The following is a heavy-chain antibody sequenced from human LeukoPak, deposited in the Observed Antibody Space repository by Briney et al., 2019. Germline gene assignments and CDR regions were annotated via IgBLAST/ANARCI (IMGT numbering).Heavy chain of an antibody. CDR1: GFTFSSYA. V-gene: IGHV3-30*18. Sequence: GGSLTLPCAASGFTFSSYAMSWVRQAPGKGLEWVAVISYDGSNKYYADSVKGRFTISRDNSKNTLYLQMNSLRAEDTAVYYCAKPVLLGRAFDIWGQGTMVTVSS. CDR2: ISYDGSNK. J-gene: IGHJ3*02. CDR3: AKPVLLGRAFDI. D-gene: IGHD2/OR15-2a*01.